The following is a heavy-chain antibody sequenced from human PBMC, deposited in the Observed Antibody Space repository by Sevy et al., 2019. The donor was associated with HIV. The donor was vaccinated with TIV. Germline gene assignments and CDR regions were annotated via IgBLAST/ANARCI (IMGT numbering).Heavy chain of an antibody. J-gene: IGHJ4*02. CDR2: ISYDGNK. D-gene: IGHD3-16*02. Sequence: GGSLRLSCTASGFNFNTNGMNWVRQAPGKGLEWLAIISYDGNKYYADSVEGRFTISRDNSRNTLYLQMNSLRTEDTAVFHCARAGRLRLGELSSGPDYWGPGTLVTVSS. CDR1: GFNFNTNG. CDR3: ARAGRLRLGELSSGPDY. V-gene: IGHV3-30*03.